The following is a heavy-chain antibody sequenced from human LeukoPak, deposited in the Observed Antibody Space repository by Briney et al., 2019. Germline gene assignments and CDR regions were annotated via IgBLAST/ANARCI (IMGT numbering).Heavy chain of an antibody. J-gene: IGHJ4*02. Sequence: SETLSLTCTVSGGSISSSSYYWGWIRQPPGKGLEWIVSIYYSGSTYENPSLHSRVTISVDTSKNQFSLKLSSVTAADTAVYYCARGPFRGDQGEFDYWGQGTLVTVSS. CDR1: GGSISSSSYY. CDR2: IYYSGST. D-gene: IGHD3-10*01. V-gene: IGHV4-39*01. CDR3: ARGPFRGDQGEFDY.